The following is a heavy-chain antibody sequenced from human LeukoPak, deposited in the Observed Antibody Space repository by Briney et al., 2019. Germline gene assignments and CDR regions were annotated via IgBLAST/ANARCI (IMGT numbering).Heavy chain of an antibody. V-gene: IGHV4-34*01. CDR3: ARADISIAVAGRAFDY. CDR2: INHSGST. J-gene: IGHJ4*02. D-gene: IGHD6-19*01. Sequence: SETLSLTCAVYGGSFSGYYWSWIRQPPGKGLEWIGEINHSGSTNYNPSLKSRVTISVDTSKNQFSLKLSSVTAADTAVYYCARADISIAVAGRAFDYWGQGTLVTVSS. CDR1: GGSFSGYY.